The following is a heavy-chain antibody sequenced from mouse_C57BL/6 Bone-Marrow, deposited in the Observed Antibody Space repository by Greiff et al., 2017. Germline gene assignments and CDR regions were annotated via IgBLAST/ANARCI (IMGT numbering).Heavy chain of an antibody. CDR2: IHPNSGST. V-gene: IGHV1-64*01. D-gene: IGHD1-1*01. J-gene: IGHJ2*01. CDR3: ARSGYYGSSDY. CDR1: GYTFTSYW. Sequence: VQLQQPGAELVKPGASVKLSCKASGYTFTSYWMHWVKQRPGQGLEWIGMIHPNSGSTNYNEKFKSKATLTVDKSSSTAYMQLSSLTSEDSAVYYCARSGYYGSSDYWGQGTTRTVSS.